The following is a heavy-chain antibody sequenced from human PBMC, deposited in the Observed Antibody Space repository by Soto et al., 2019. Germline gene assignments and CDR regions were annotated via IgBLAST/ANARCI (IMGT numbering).Heavy chain of an antibody. D-gene: IGHD2-2*01. CDR2: ISDSGGLT. CDR3: ARDPSGCSSTSCYFYYYHYGMDV. V-gene: IGHV3-23*01. Sequence: GGPLRLSWAASAVAVMSHPMSGVRQPPASGTEWVSAISDSGGLTYNADSVKGRFTISRDNSKNTLYLQMNSMRAEDTAVYYCARDPSGCSSTSCYFYYYHYGMDVRGQGTTVTVSS. J-gene: IGHJ6*02. CDR1: AVAVMSHP.